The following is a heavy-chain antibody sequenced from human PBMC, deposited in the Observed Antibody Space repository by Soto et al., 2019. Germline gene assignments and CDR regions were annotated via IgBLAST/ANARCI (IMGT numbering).Heavy chain of an antibody. CDR3: AKDRYSSNFVAMDV. V-gene: IGHV3-30*18. D-gene: IGHD6-13*01. CDR2: ISYDGSNE. CDR1: GFTFSSYG. J-gene: IGHJ6*02. Sequence: GGSLRLSCAASGFTFSSYGMHWVRQAPGKGLEWVAVISYDGSNEYSVDSVKGRFTISRDNSQNTLFLQMNSLRAEDTAVYYCAKDRYSSNFVAMDVWGQGTTVTVSS.